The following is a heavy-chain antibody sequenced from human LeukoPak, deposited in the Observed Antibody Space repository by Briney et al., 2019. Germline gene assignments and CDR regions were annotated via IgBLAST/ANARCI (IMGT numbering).Heavy chain of an antibody. D-gene: IGHD5-24*01. V-gene: IGHV4-59*01. Sequence: SETLSLTCTVSGGSISSYYWSWIRQPPGKGLEWIGYIYYSGSTNYNPSLKSRVTISVDTSKNQFSLKLSTVTAADTAVYYCAGRSRDGYNPLFDYWGQGTLVTVSS. CDR1: GGSISSYY. CDR2: IYYSGST. J-gene: IGHJ4*02. CDR3: AGRSRDGYNPLFDY.